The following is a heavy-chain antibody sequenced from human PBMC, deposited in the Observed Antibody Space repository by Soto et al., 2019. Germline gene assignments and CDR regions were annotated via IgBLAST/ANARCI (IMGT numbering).Heavy chain of an antibody. Sequence: PSETLSLTCPVTGGSITSGDQYWTWIRHRPGEGLEWFGYINHRGSLYYNPSLKSRVSMSVDTSKNQFSLNLSSVTAVDTAVYYCARELPQRQGRNMDVWGQGTTVTVSS. CDR2: INHRGSL. CDR1: GGSITSGDQY. J-gene: IGHJ6*02. CDR3: ARELPQRQGRNMDV. V-gene: IGHV4-31*03. D-gene: IGHD1-1*01.